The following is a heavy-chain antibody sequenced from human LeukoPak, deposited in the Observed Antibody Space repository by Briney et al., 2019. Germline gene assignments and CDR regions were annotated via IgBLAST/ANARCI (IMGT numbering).Heavy chain of an antibody. D-gene: IGHD6-6*01. V-gene: IGHV3-30*02. CDR1: GFTFNNYG. CDR3: ARGGAARPDF. CDR2: IRYNGNNQ. Sequence: GGSLRLSCAASGFTFNNYGMHWVRQAPGKGLEWVAFIRYNGNNQYYADSVKGRFTISRDNSKNTLYLQMNSLKGDDTAVYYCARGGAARPDFWGQGTLVTVSS. J-gene: IGHJ4*02.